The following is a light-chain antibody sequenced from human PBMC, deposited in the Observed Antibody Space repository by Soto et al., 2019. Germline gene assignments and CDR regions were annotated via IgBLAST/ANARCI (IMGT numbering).Light chain of an antibody. Sequence: VMTQSPFSLPVTPGEPASISCRSSRSLYSGGYTYLDWYLQKPGQPPQHLISFGSNRASGVPDRFSGSGSGTDFTLEINRVEAEDLGVYYCKQTLQTPLTFGGGTKVEI. V-gene: IGKV2-28*01. CDR1: RSLYSGGYTY. CDR3: KQTLQTPLT. CDR2: FGS. J-gene: IGKJ4*01.